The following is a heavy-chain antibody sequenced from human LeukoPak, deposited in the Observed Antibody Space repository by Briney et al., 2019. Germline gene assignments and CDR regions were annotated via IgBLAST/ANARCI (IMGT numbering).Heavy chain of an antibody. Sequence: SETLSLTCAVSGGSISSSNWWSWVRQPPGKGLEWIGEIYHSGSTNYNPSLKSRVTISVDKSKNQFSLKLSSVTAADTAVYYCARDLLPRYSGSYWSNYWGQGTLVTVSS. CDR3: ARDLLPRYSGSYWSNY. D-gene: IGHD1-26*01. V-gene: IGHV4-4*02. J-gene: IGHJ4*02. CDR2: IYHSGST. CDR1: GGSISSSNW.